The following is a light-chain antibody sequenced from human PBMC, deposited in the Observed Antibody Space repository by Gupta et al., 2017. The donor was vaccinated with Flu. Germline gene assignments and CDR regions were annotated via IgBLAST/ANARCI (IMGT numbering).Light chain of an antibody. CDR2: STN. V-gene: IGLV7-43*01. CDR1: TGAVTNAYY. J-gene: IGLJ3*02. CDR3: LLYDGNSQGV. Sequence: QTVVTQEPSVHVSPGGTVTLTCASSTGAVTNAYYPNWFQQKPGEAPRTLIYSTNYKQSWTPARFSGSLLGDKAALTLSDAQPEDEADYYCLLYDGNSQGVFGGGTKLTVL.